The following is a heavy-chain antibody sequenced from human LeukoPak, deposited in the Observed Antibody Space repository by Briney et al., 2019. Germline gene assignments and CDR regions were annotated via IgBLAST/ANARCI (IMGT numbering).Heavy chain of an antibody. CDR3: ARSRSIAGDGFDV. D-gene: IGHD2-21*01. J-gene: IGHJ3*01. CDR2: ISSSGYSI. CDR1: GFTFSGYE. Sequence: GGSLRLSCVASGFTFSGYEMNWVRQAPGKGLEWVSYISSSGYSIYYADSVKGRFTVSRDNAKNSLYLQMNSLTPEDMAVHFCARSRSIAGDGFDVWGQGTMVTVSS. V-gene: IGHV3-48*03.